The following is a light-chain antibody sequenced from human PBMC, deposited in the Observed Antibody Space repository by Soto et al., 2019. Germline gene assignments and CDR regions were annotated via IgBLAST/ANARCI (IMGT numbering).Light chain of an antibody. CDR2: GAS. J-gene: IGKJ2*01. Sequence: EIVLTQSPGTLSLSPGERATLSCRASQSVSSIYLAWYQQKPGQAPRLLIYGASSRATGISDRFRGSGSGTDFTLTISRLEPEDFAVYYCQQYDSSSYTFGQGTKLEIK. CDR1: QSVSSIY. V-gene: IGKV3-20*01. CDR3: QQYDSSSYT.